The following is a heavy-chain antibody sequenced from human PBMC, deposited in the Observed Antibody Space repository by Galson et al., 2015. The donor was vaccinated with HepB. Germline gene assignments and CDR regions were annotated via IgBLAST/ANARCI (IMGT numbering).Heavy chain of an antibody. V-gene: IGHV3-9*01. J-gene: IGHJ3*02. CDR2: ISWNRGSM. CDR1: GFTFDAFA. D-gene: IGHD3-10*01. Sequence: SLRLSCAASGFTFDAFAMHWLRQAPGKGLVWVSGISWNRGSMSHADSVKGRFTISRDNPKNSLYLNMNSLTAEDTALYYCAKDSGPYDGSDSDALHIWGQGTMVTVSS. CDR3: AKDSGPYDGSDSDALHI.